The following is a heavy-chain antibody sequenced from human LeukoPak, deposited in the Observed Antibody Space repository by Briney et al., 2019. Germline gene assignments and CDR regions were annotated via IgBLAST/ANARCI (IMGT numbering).Heavy chain of an antibody. D-gene: IGHD3-10*01. V-gene: IGHV1-3*01. CDR2: INAGNGNT. Sequence: GASVKVSCKAAGYTFTSYAMHWVRQAPGQRLEWMGWINAGNGNTKYSQKFQGRVPITRDTSASTAYMELSSLRSEDTAVYYCARDGMDYYGSGSVVYWGRGTLVTVSS. J-gene: IGHJ4*02. CDR3: ARDGMDYYGSGSVVY. CDR1: GYTFTSYA.